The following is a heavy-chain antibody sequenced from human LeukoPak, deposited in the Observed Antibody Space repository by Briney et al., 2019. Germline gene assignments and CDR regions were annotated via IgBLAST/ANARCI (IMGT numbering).Heavy chain of an antibody. CDR2: LYYDGRT. D-gene: IGHD2-21*02. Sequence: SETLSLTCTVSGGSITSTTYYWAWFRQPPGKGLEWIGSLYYDGRTFYSPSLKSRVTISGDTAKNHLSLKLNSMTAADTAVYYCVRRAGDWAANWVDPWGQGILVTVSS. CDR3: VRRAGDWAANWVDP. J-gene: IGHJ5*02. CDR1: GGSITSTTYY. V-gene: IGHV4-39*02.